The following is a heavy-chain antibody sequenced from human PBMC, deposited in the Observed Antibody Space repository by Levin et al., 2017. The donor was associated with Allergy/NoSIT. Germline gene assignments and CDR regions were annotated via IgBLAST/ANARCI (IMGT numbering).Heavy chain of an antibody. CDR2: IYYSGST. CDR3: AMRGQIDDSSGYVFDY. J-gene: IGHJ4*02. D-gene: IGHD3-22*01. V-gene: IGHV4-61*01. CDR1: GGSVSSGSYY. Sequence: PGGSLRLSCTVSGGSVSSGSYYWSWIRQPPGKGLEWIGYIYYSGSTNYNPSLKSRVTISVDTSKNQFSLKLSSVTAADTAVYYCAMRGQIDDSSGYVFDYWGQGTLVTVSS.